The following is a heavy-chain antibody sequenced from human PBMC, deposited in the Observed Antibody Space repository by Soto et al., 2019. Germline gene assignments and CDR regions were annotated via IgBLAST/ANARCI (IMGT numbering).Heavy chain of an antibody. Sequence: QVHLVQSGAEVKKPGASVMVSCKGSGYAFTTYGITWVRQAPGQGLEWMGWISAHNGNTNYAQKLQDRVTVTRDTSTSTAYMELRSLRSDDTAVYYCARGRYGDYWGQGALVTVSS. CDR2: ISAHNGNT. D-gene: IGHD1-1*01. J-gene: IGHJ4*02. CDR1: GYAFTTYG. CDR3: ARGRYGDY. V-gene: IGHV1-18*01.